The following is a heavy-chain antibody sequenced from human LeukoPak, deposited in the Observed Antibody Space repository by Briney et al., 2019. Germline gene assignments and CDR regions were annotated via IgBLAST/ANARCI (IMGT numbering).Heavy chain of an antibody. CDR1: RFTFSSYA. Sequence: GGSLRLSCAASRFTFSSYAMSWVRQAPGMRLEWVSTIGGSGGGIYYADSVKGRFTISRDNAKNSLYLQMNSLRAEDTAVYYCARSPYYYDSSGYYHYYYGMDVWGQGTTVTVSS. V-gene: IGHV3-23*01. CDR2: IGGSGGGI. CDR3: ARSPYYYDSSGYYHYYYGMDV. J-gene: IGHJ6*02. D-gene: IGHD3-22*01.